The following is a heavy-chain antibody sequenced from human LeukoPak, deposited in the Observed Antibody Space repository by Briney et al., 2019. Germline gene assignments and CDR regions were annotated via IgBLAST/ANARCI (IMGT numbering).Heavy chain of an antibody. Sequence: GGSLRLSCTASGFTFGSYWMHWVRQAPGKGLVWVSRINSDGSSTSYADSVKGRFTISRDNSKNTLYLQMNSLRAEDTAVYYCARDTRREEDWGCMGYWGQGTLVTVSS. CDR2: INSDGSST. D-gene: IGHD2-8*02. J-gene: IGHJ4*02. CDR1: GFTFGSYW. V-gene: IGHV3-74*01. CDR3: ARDTRREEDWGCMGY.